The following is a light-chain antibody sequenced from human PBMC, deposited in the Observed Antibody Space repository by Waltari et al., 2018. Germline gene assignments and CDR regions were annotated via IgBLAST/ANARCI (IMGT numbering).Light chain of an antibody. J-gene: IGKJ4*01. Sequence: EIVLTQSPGTLSLSPGERATLSCRASQSVSSSYLAWYQQKPGQAPRLLIYGASSRATGIPDRVSGSGSGTDFTLTISRLEPEDLAVYYCQQYGSAPRTFGGGTKVEIK. CDR3: QQYGSAPRT. CDR1: QSVSSSY. CDR2: GAS. V-gene: IGKV3-20*01.